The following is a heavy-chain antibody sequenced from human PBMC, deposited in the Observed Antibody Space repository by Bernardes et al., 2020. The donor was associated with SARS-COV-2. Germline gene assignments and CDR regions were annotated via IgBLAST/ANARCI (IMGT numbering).Heavy chain of an antibody. V-gene: IGHV4-59*01. CDR1: GGSISSYY. CDR2: IYYSGST. Sequence: SETLSLTCTVSGGSISSYYWSWIRQPPGKGLEWIGYIYYSGSTNYNPSLKSRVTISVDTSKNQFSLKLSSVTAADTAVYYCARDRETVTTSSRWFDPWGQGTLVTVSS. D-gene: IGHD4-4*01. CDR3: ARDRETVTTSSRWFDP. J-gene: IGHJ5*02.